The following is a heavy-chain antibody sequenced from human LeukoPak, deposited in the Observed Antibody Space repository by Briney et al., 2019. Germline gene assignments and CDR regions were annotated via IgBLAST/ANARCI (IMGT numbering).Heavy chain of an antibody. D-gene: IGHD3-9*01. Sequence: KPSETLSLTCTVSGGSISSSSYYWGWIRQPPGKGLEWIGSIYYSGSPYYNPSLKSRVTISVDTSKKQFSLKLSSVTAADTAVYYCARSLSRGPVLRYFDWLSPFDYWGQGTLVTVSS. CDR3: ARSLSRGPVLRYFDWLSPFDY. CDR1: GGSISSSSYY. CDR2: IYYSGSP. J-gene: IGHJ4*02. V-gene: IGHV4-39*01.